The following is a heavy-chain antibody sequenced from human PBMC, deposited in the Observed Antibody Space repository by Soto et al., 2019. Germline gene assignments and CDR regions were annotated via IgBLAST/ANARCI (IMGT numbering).Heavy chain of an antibody. V-gene: IGHV1-58*01. D-gene: IGHD3-3*01. Sequence: SVKVSCKASGFTFTSSAVQWVRQARGQRLEWIGWIVVGSGNTNYAQKFQERVTITRDMSTSTAYMELSSLRSEDTAVYYCAAGYYDLKVDFDYWGQGTLVTVPQ. CDR1: GFTFTSSA. CDR3: AAGYYDLKVDFDY. CDR2: IVVGSGNT. J-gene: IGHJ4*02.